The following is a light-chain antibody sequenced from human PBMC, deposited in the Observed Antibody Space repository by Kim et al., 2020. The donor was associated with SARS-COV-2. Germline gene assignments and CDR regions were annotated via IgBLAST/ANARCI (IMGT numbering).Light chain of an antibody. CDR1: QGISSY. CDR2: AAS. CDR3: QQYYSYPVE. Sequence: AIRMTQSPSSLSAYTGDRVTITCRASQGISSYLAWYQQKPGKAPKLLIYAASTLQSGVPSRFSGSGSGTDFTLTISCLQSEDFATYYCQQYYSYPVEFGQGTKVDIK. J-gene: IGKJ1*01. V-gene: IGKV1-8*01.